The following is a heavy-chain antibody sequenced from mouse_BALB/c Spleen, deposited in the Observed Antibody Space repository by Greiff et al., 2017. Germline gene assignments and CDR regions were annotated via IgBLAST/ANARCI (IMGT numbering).Heavy chain of an antibody. Sequence: EVKLMESGGGLVQPGGSRKLSCAASGFTFSSFGMHWVRQAPEKGLEWVAYISSGSSTIYYADTVKGRFTISRDNPKNTLFLQMTSLRSEDTAMYYFARGDYWYFDVWGAGTTVTVSS. J-gene: IGHJ1*01. CDR2: ISSGSSTI. CDR1: GFTFSSFG. CDR3: ARGDYWYFDV. V-gene: IGHV5-17*02.